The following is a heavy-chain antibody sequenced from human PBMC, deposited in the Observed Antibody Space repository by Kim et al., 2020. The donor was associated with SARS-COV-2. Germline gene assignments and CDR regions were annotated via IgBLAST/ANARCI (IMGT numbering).Heavy chain of an antibody. V-gene: IGHV3-48*03. D-gene: IGHD6-13*01. Sequence: IVYAGTVRGRFTLSRDNAKNLLFLQMSGLRGEDTAVYYCARELAARGFDIWGQGTTVTFSS. CDR2: I. J-gene: IGHJ3*02. CDR3: ARELAARGFDI.